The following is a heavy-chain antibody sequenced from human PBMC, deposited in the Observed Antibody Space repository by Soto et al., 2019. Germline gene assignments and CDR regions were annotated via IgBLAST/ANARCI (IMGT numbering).Heavy chain of an antibody. D-gene: IGHD3-10*01. Sequence: QVQLVQSGAEVKKPGSSVKVSCKASGGTFSSYAISWVRQAPGQGLEWMGGIIPIFGTANYAQKFQGRVTITADESTSTAYMELGSLGSEDTAGYYWARRPYYYGSGPHGWFDPWGQGTLVTVSS. CDR1: GGTFSSYA. CDR2: IIPIFGTA. V-gene: IGHV1-69*01. CDR3: ARRPYYYGSGPHGWFDP. J-gene: IGHJ5*02.